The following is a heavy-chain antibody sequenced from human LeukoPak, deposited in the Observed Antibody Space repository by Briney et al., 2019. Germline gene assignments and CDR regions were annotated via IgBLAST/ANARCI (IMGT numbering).Heavy chain of an antibody. V-gene: IGHV4-4*08. D-gene: IGHD3-16*01. Sequence: SETLSLTCTVSGVSISRYYWSWLRQPPGKGLEWVGYIYSSGTTKYNASLKRRATISLGTYKSQLSLSLTSVSAAHTAVYYCARRVPGPQLGEYVAYYFDHWGQGTLVTVPS. CDR2: IYSSGTT. CDR3: ARRVPGPQLGEYVAYYFDH. J-gene: IGHJ4*02. CDR1: GVSISRYY.